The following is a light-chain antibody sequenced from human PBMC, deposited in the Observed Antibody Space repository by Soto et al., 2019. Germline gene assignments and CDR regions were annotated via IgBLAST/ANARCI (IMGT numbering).Light chain of an antibody. Sequence: DIEMTQSTSSLSASVGDRVTITCRASQGIITFLAWFQQKPGKAPKTLIYAASSLHSGVPSRFSGSGSGTDFTLTISSLQPEDFATYYCQHYDGYPQIFGQVTRLAIK. V-gene: IGKV1-16*01. CDR2: AAS. J-gene: IGKJ5*01. CDR1: QGIITF. CDR3: QHYDGYPQI.